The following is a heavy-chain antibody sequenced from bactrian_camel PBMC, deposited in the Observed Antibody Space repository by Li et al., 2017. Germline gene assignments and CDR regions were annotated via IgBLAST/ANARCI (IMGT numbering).Heavy chain of an antibody. D-gene: IGHD2*01. CDR3: ATPHTSLDPPAFGT. J-gene: IGHJ6*01. CDR1: GYRCSGCC. V-gene: IGHV3S1*01. CDR2: IYRGRGAT. Sequence: HVQLVESGGGSVHVGGSLRLSCLASGYRCSGCCMGWFRQSSGAEREGVAAIYRGRGATYYADSVKGRFTISQDNSKNTLYLQLNSLRTEDSAMYYCATPHTSLDPPAFGTRGQGTQVTVS.